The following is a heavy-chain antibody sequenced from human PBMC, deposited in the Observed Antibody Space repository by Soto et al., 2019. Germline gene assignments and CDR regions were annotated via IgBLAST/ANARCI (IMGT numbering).Heavy chain of an antibody. Sequence: ESGGGVVQPGRSLRLSCAASGFTFSSFGTHWVRQAPGKGLEWVAVISYDGSNKYYADSVKGRFTISRDNSKNTLYVQMNSLRAEDTAVYYCAKDNYYDFWSGYRGDTFDIWGQGTMVTVSS. J-gene: IGHJ3*02. CDR1: GFTFSSFG. D-gene: IGHD3-3*01. CDR2: ISYDGSNK. CDR3: AKDNYYDFWSGYRGDTFDI. V-gene: IGHV3-30*18.